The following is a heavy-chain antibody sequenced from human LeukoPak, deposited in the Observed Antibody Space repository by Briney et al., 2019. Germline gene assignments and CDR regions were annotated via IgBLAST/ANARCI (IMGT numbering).Heavy chain of an antibody. D-gene: IGHD1-7*01. CDR2: MWYDGRNK. V-gene: IGHV3-33*01. J-gene: IGHJ3*02. CDR1: GFTLSSFG. CDR3: ARGGTGATRDDTFDI. Sequence: PGGSLRLSCAASGFTLSSFGMVWVRQAPGKGLEWVTLMWYDGRNKYYADSVKGRFTISRDNAENSLYLQMNSLRAEDTAVYFCARGGTGATRDDTFDIWGQGAMVTVSS.